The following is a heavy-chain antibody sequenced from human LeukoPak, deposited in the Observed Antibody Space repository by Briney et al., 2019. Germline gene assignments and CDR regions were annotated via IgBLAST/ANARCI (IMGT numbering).Heavy chain of an antibody. Sequence: QTGGSLRLSCAASGFTFSSYAMIWVRQAPGKGLEWVSAIRGSGGSTYYADSVKDRFTISRDNSKNTLYLQMNGLRAEDTAVYYCGRDPNGDYIGAFDMWGQGTVVTVSS. D-gene: IGHD4-17*01. CDR3: GRDPNGDYIGAFDM. V-gene: IGHV3-23*01. CDR2: IRGSGGST. CDR1: GFTFSSYA. J-gene: IGHJ3*02.